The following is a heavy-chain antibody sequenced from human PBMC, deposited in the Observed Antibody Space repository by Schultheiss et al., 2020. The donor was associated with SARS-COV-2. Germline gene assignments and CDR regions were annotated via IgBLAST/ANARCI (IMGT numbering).Heavy chain of an antibody. CDR1: GFTFSSYE. CDR2: ISTSGSTI. D-gene: IGHD5-18*01. V-gene: IGHV3-48*03. J-gene: IGHJ6*02. Sequence: GESLKISCAASGFTFSSYEMNWVRQAPGKGLEWVSYISTSGSTIYYADSVKGRFTISRDNAKNSLYLQMNSLRAEDTAVYYCARGDTAMATFIMSYYGLDVWGQETTVTVSS. CDR3: ARGDTAMATFIMSYYGLDV.